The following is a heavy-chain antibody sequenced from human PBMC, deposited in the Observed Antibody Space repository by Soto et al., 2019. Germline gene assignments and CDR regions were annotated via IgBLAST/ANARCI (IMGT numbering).Heavy chain of an antibody. V-gene: IGHV3-74*01. CDR3: ARVAVASRAIDF. J-gene: IGHJ4*02. Sequence: GESLRLSCVASGFTFSNSWMHWVRQAPGKGLVWLSRIIGDGNGADYADSVKGRFSISRDNAKNTVYLQMDSLGAEDTAVYYCARVAVASRAIDFWGQGTLVTVSS. CDR2: IIGDGNGA. D-gene: IGHD6-19*01. CDR1: GFTFSNSW.